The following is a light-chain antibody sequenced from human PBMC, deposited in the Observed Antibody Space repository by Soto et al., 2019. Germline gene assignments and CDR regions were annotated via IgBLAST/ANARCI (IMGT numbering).Light chain of an antibody. V-gene: IGKV1-33*01. Sequence: DIKMTQSPSSLSASVGDRVTITCQASQDISNYLNWYQQKTGKAPQLLIYDASNLETGVPSRFSGSGAGTDFTFTISILQPEDIATYYCQQYYNLPINSGQGTLLEIK. CDR1: QDISNY. CDR3: QQYYNLPIN. CDR2: DAS. J-gene: IGKJ5*01.